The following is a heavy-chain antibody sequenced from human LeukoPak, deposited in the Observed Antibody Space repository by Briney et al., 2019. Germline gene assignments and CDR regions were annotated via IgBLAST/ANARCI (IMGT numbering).Heavy chain of an antibody. CDR2: ISSNGGST. D-gene: IGHD2-21*02. J-gene: IGHJ4*02. Sequence: GSLRLSCAASGFTFSSYAMHWVRQAPGKGLEYVSAISSNGGSTYYANSVKGRFTISRDNSKNTLYLQMGSLRAEDMAVYYCARSRVTEGVYYFDYWGQGALVTVSS. CDR3: ARSRVTEGVYYFDY. V-gene: IGHV3-64*01. CDR1: GFTFSSYA.